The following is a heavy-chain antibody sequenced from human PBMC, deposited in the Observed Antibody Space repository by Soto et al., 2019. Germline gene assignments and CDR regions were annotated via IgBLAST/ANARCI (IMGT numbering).Heavy chain of an antibody. Sequence: PGGSLRLSCAASGFTFTNAWINWVRQPPGKGLEWVGRIRSKTDGGIADYAAPVKGRFTVSRDDSINTVYLQMNGLQTEDTAVYYCTTVFCSGGTCYSGFGYWGQGALVTVSS. CDR3: TTVFCSGGTCYSGFGY. CDR1: GFTFTNAW. V-gene: IGHV3-15*01. D-gene: IGHD2-15*01. CDR2: IRSKTDGGIA. J-gene: IGHJ4*02.